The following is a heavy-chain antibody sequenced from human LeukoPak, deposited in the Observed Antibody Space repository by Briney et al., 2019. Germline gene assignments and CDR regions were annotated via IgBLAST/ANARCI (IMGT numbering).Heavy chain of an antibody. CDR2: IHTSVST. CDR1: GGSISSGSYY. Sequence: SETLSLTCTVSGGSISSGSYYWSWIRQPAGKGLEWIGRIHTSVSTNYNPSLKSRVTMSVDTSKNQFSLKLSSVTAADTAVYYCARYCGSTNCYVDAFDIWGQGTVVTVSS. V-gene: IGHV4-61*02. J-gene: IGHJ3*02. D-gene: IGHD2-2*01. CDR3: ARYCGSTNCYVDAFDI.